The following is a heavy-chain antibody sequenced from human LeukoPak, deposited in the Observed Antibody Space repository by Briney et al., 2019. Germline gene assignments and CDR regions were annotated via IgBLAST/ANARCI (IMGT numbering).Heavy chain of an antibody. CDR2: ISYDGSNK. J-gene: IGHJ4*02. V-gene: IGHV3-30-3*01. Sequence: PGGSLRLSCAASGFTFSSYAMHWVRQAPGKGLEWVAVISYDGSNKYYADSVKGRFTISRDNSKNTLYLQMNSLRAEDTAVYYCARLNQDCSSTSCYGPPDYWGQGTLVTVSS. CDR3: ARLNQDCSSTSCYGPPDY. D-gene: IGHD2-2*01. CDR1: GFTFSSYA.